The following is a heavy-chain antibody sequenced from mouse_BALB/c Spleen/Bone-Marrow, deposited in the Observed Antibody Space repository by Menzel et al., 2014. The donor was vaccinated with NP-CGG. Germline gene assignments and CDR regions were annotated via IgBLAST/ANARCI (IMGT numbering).Heavy chain of an antibody. CDR3: ARVGDDYDYYFDY. CDR1: GYSFTGYY. J-gene: IGHJ2*01. CDR2: INPYNGAT. V-gene: IGHV1-31*01. Sequence: EVKLVESGPELVKPGASVKISCKASGYSFTGYYMHWVKQSHVKSLEWIGRINPYNGATSYNQNFKDKASLTVDKSSSTAYMGLHSLTSEDSTVYYCARVGDDYDYYFDYWGQGTTLTVSS. D-gene: IGHD2-4*01.